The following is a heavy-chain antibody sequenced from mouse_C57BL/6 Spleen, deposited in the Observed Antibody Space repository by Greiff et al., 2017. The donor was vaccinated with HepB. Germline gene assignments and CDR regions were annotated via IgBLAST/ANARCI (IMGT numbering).Heavy chain of an antibody. CDR1: GYTFTDYY. J-gene: IGHJ2*01. D-gene: IGHD2-1*01. CDR2: INPNNGGT. CDR3: ARGAYGNYGGDY. V-gene: IGHV1-26*01. Sequence: EVQLQQSGPELVKPGASVKISCKASGYTFTDYYMNWVKQSHGKSLEWIGDINPNNGGTSYNQKFKGKATLTVDKSSSTAYMELRSLTSEDSAVYYGARGAYGNYGGDYWGQGTTLTVSS.